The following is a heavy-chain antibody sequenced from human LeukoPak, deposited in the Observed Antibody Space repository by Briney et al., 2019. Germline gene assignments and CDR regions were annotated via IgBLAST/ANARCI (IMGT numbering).Heavy chain of an antibody. V-gene: IGHV1-69*06. D-gene: IGHD3-16*01. CDR1: GGTFSSYA. Sequence: ASVKVSCKASGGTFSSYAISWVRQAPGQGLEWMGGIIPIFGTANYAQKFQGRVTITADKSTSTAYMELSSLRSEDTAVYYCARDDRLQAYVSAAFDIWGQGTMVTVSS. J-gene: IGHJ3*02. CDR3: ARDDRLQAYVSAAFDI. CDR2: IIPIFGTA.